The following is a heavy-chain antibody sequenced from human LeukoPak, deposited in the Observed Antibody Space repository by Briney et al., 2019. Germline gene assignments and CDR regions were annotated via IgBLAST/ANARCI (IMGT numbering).Heavy chain of an antibody. V-gene: IGHV4-59*08. J-gene: IGHJ5*02. Sequence: SETLSLTCSVSSGSISPYYWSWIRQPPGKGLEWTGYILYSGDTNYNPSLKSRVTISLDTSKKQFSLKLNSVTAADTAVYYCARHGSGVWFDPWGQGTLVTVSS. CDR1: SGSISPYY. D-gene: IGHD2-15*01. CDR2: ILYSGDT. CDR3: ARHGSGVWFDP.